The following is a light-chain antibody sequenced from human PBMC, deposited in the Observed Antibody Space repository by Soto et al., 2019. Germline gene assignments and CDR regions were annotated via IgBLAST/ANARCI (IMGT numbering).Light chain of an antibody. J-gene: IGKJ3*01. CDR3: QQYNSFSGVT. CDR1: QSISTW. V-gene: IGKV1-5*01. CDR2: DAS. Sequence: DIQMTQSPSTLSASVGDRVTITCRASQSISTWLAWYQQKPGKAPKLLIYDASILESGVQSRFSGSGSGTEITRTISSLQLDDFAIYYCQQYNSFSGVTLGPGTKVDI.